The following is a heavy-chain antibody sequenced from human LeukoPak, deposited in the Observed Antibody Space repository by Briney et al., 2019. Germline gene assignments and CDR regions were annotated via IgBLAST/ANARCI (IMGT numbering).Heavy chain of an antibody. D-gene: IGHD3-22*01. CDR1: GFTFSSYW. CDR3: ARVHYYDSSGYHFDY. V-gene: IGHV3-74*01. CDR2: INSDGSST. J-gene: IGHJ4*02. Sequence: PGGSLRLSCAASGFTFSSYWMHWVRQAPGKGLVWVSRINSDGSSTSYADSVKGRSTISRDNAKNTLYLQMNSLRAEDTAVYYCARVHYYDSSGYHFDYWGQGTLVTVSS.